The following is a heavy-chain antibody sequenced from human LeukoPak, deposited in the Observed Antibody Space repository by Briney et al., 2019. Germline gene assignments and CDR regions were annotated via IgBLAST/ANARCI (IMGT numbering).Heavy chain of an antibody. CDR2: IYSSGST. D-gene: IGHD6-13*01. Sequence: SETLSLTCTVSGGSISSYYWSWVRQPPGEGLECIGYIYSSGSTNYNPSLKSRVTISVDASNNQFSLKLTSVTAADTAVYYCARGSKGSSWPGGYFDLWGRSTLVTVSS. CDR3: ARGSKGSSWPGGYFDL. J-gene: IGHJ2*01. CDR1: GGSISSYY. V-gene: IGHV4-59*01.